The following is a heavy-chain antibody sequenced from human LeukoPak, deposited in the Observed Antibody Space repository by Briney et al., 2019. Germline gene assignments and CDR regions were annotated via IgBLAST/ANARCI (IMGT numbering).Heavy chain of an antibody. V-gene: IGHV3-7*03. D-gene: IGHD2-2*01. CDR1: GFTFSSYW. J-gene: IGHJ3*02. CDR2: IKQDGSEK. CDR3: ARGYSTSDDAFDI. Sequence: GGSLRLSCAASGFTFSSYWMSWVRQAPGKGLEWVANIKQDGSEKYYVDSVKGRFTISRDNAKNSLYLQMNSLRAEDTAVYYCARGYSTSDDAFDIWGLGTMVTVSS.